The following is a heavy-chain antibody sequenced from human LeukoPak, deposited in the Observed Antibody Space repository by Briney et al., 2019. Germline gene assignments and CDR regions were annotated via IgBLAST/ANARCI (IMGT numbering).Heavy chain of an antibody. D-gene: IGHD6-13*01. J-gene: IGHJ5*02. CDR3: AREGAYSGSLHKIHWGFDP. Sequence: SETLSLTCAVSGGSISSSNWWSWVRQPPGKGLEWIGEIYHSGSTNYNPSLKSRVTISVDTSKNQFSLKLSSVTAADTAVYYCAREGAYSGSLHKIHWGFDPWGQGTLVTVSS. CDR1: GGSISSSNW. V-gene: IGHV4-4*02. CDR2: IYHSGST.